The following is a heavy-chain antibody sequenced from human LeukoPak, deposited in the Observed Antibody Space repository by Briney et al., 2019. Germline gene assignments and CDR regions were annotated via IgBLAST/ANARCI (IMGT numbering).Heavy chain of an antibody. J-gene: IGHJ4*02. CDR2: IYYSGST. D-gene: IGHD6-13*01. V-gene: IGHV4-59*01. CDR3: ARRIAATGTDFDY. CDR1: GGSISSYY. Sequence: SETLSLTCTVSGGSISSYYWSWIRQPPGKGLEWIGYIYYSGSTNYNPSLKSRVTISVDTSKNQFSLKLSSVTAADTAVYYCARRIAATGTDFDYWGQGTLVTVSS.